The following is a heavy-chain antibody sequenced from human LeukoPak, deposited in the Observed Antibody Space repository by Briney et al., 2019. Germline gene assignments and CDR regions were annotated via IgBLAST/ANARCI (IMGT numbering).Heavy chain of an antibody. CDR3: AKDAQVRGVINGFDY. V-gene: IGHV3-21*01. J-gene: IGHJ4*02. CDR1: GFTFSSYS. CDR2: ISSSSSSYI. Sequence: GGSLRLSCAASGFTFSSYSMNWVRQAPGKGLEWVSSISSSSSSYIYYADSVKGRFTISRDNSKNTLYLQMNSLTAEDTAMYYCAKDAQVRGVINGFDYWGQGTLVTVSS. D-gene: IGHD3-10*01.